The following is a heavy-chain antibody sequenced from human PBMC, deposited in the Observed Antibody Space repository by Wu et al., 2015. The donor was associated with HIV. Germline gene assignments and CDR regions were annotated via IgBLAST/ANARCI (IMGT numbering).Heavy chain of an antibody. CDR3: ARPAKDYSNYWYFDL. D-gene: IGHD4-11*01. J-gene: IGHJ2*01. V-gene: IGHV1-18*01. CDR2: ISPYTGKT. CDR1: GYIFTNFG. Sequence: QLELEQSGPEVKSPGASVKVSCKASGYIFTNFGINWARQPPGQGLEWMGWISPYTGKTNYAQNLPGRVTMTTDTPTNTAYMELRSLRFDDTAVYYCARPAKDYSNYWYFDLWGRGTLVTVSS.